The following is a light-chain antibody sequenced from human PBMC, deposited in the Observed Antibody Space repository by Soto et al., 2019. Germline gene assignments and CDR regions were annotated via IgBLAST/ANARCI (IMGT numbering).Light chain of an antibody. J-gene: IGLJ1*01. Sequence: LTQPASVSGSPGQSITISCTGTSSDVGGYNYVSWYQQHPGKAPKLMIYDVSNRPSGVSNRFSGSKSGNTASLTISGLPAEDEADYYCSSYTSSSTLYVFGTGTKVTVL. CDR3: SSYTSSSTLYV. CDR2: DVS. V-gene: IGLV2-14*01. CDR1: SSDVGGYNY.